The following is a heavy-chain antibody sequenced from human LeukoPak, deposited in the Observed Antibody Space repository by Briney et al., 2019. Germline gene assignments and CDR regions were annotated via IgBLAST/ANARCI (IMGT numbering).Heavy chain of an antibody. Sequence: GGSLRLSCAASGFTFSSYSMNWVRQAPGRGLEWISYIGISSGNTKYADSVKGRFTISGDKAKNSVYLQMNSLRVEDTAVYYCARDTKYAFDNWGQGTLVTVSS. D-gene: IGHD2-2*01. CDR1: GFTFSSYS. CDR2: IGISSGNT. V-gene: IGHV3-48*01. J-gene: IGHJ4*02. CDR3: ARDTKYAFDN.